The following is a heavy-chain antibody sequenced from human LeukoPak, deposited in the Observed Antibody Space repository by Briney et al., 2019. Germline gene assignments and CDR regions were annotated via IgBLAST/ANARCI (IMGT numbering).Heavy chain of an antibody. V-gene: IGHV3-11*01. J-gene: IGHJ6*03. CDR2: ISSSGSTI. CDR3: ARDSIVRGNIGNDMDV. D-gene: IGHD2-8*01. CDR1: GFTFSDYY. Sequence: GGSLRLSCAASGFTFSDYYMSWIRQAPGKGLEWVSYISSSGSTIYYADSVKGRFTISRDNAKNSLYLQMHSLRAEDTAVYYCARDSIVRGNIGNDMDVWGKGTTVTVSS.